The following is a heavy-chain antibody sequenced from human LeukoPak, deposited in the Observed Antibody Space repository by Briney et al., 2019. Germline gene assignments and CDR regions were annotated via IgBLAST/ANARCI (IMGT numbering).Heavy chain of an antibody. CDR3: ARAYGSGSYYTDY. J-gene: IGHJ4*02. CDR2: TYHSDYT. V-gene: IGHV4-4*03. Sequence: PETLSLTCTVSGDSITSSHWWSWIRQSPGKGLEWIGNTYHSDYTNYNPSLKGRATISVDKSKNQLSPKVISVTAADTAVYYCARAYGSGSYYTDYWGQGTLVTVSS. D-gene: IGHD3-10*01. CDR1: GDSITSSHW.